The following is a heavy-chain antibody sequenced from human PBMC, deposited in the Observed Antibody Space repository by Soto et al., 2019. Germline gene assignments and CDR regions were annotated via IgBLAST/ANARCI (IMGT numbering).Heavy chain of an antibody. J-gene: IGHJ3*02. CDR2: INYSGGT. CDR3: ARDGGGYCISTSCFSVGAFDI. CDR1: GGSVSSGSYY. Sequence: SETLSLTCTVSGGSVSSGSYYRSWIRQPPGKGLEWIGYINYSGGTSFNSSLKSRVTISVDTSKNQFSLKLSSVTAADTAVYYCARDGGGYCISTSCFSVGAFDIWGQGTMVTVSS. V-gene: IGHV4-61*01. D-gene: IGHD2-2*01.